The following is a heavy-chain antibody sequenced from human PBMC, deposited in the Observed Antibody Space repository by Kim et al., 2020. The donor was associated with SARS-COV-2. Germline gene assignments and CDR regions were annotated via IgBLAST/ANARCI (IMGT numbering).Heavy chain of an antibody. CDR2: INHGGST. J-gene: IGHJ1*01. Sequence: SETLSLTCAVYGGSFSDYYWSWSRQPPGKGLEWVGEINHGGSTNSAPSLNSRVTISVATAKNQFSLKVNSMTATDTATYFCARGSPAENSRTAPPFVQH. CDR1: GGSFSDYY. CDR3: ARGSPAENSRTAPPFVQH. D-gene: IGHD1-26*01. V-gene: IGHV4-34*01.